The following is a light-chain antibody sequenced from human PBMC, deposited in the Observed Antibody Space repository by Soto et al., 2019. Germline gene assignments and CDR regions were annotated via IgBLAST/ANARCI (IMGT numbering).Light chain of an antibody. V-gene: IGKV1-5*03. CDR2: QAS. Sequence: DIQMTQSPSSLSASVGDRVTITCRASQSISSWLAWYQQKPGKAAKLLIYQASSLQSGVPSRFSGSGSGTEFPLTISSLQPDDFATYYCQEYDRYWTFGQGTKVEIK. CDR1: QSISSW. J-gene: IGKJ1*01. CDR3: QEYDRYWT.